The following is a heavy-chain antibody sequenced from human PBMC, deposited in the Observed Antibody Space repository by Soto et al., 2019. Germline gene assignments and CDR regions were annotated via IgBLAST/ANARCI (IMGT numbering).Heavy chain of an antibody. D-gene: IGHD2-2*01. V-gene: IGHV4-34*01. CDR1: GWSFSGYY. Sequence: SETLSLTCAFYGWSFSGYYWSWIRQPPGKGLEWIGEINHSGSTNYNPSLKSRVTISVDTSKNQFSLKLSSVTAADTAVYYCARVIVVVPAALNWFDPWGQGTLVTVSS. CDR2: INHSGST. J-gene: IGHJ5*02. CDR3: ARVIVVVPAALNWFDP.